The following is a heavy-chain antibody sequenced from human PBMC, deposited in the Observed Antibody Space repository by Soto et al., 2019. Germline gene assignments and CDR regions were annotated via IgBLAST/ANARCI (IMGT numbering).Heavy chain of an antibody. CDR3: ARGVNYYDSSGSSWFDP. D-gene: IGHD3-22*01. J-gene: IGHJ5*02. Sequence: SETLSLTCTVSGGSFSSYYCSWIRQPPGKGLEWIGYIHHTGTTSYNPSLKSRVAISVDTSKNQFSLKLNSVTAADTAVYYCARGVNYYDSSGSSWFDPWGQGALVTVSS. V-gene: IGHV4-59*12. CDR2: IHHTGTT. CDR1: GGSFSSYY.